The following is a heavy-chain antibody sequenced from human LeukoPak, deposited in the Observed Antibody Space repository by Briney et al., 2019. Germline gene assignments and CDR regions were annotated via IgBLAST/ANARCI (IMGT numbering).Heavy chain of an antibody. CDR2: IKQDGSQR. J-gene: IGHJ4*02. CDR3: Y. Sequence: GGSLRLSCTASGFTFSDYWMTWVRQAPGKGPEWVANIKQDGSQRYYVDSVRGRFTISRDNAKNSLSLQMNGLRAEDTAVYFDYWGQGTLVTVSS. CDR1: GFTFSDYW. V-gene: IGHV3-7*01.